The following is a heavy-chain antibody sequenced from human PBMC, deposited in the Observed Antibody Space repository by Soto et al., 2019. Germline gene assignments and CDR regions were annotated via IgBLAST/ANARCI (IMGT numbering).Heavy chain of an antibody. CDR1: GYTFTSYG. CDR3: ARVRYSSGWYWYY. J-gene: IGHJ4*02. Sequence: QVQLVQSGAEVKKPGASVKVSCKASGYTFTSYGISWVRQAPGQRLEWMGWISAYNGNTNYAQKLQGRVTMTTDTSTSTGSMELRSLRSDDTAVYYCARVRYSSGWYWYYWGQGTLVTVSS. V-gene: IGHV1-18*01. D-gene: IGHD6-19*01. CDR2: ISAYNGNT.